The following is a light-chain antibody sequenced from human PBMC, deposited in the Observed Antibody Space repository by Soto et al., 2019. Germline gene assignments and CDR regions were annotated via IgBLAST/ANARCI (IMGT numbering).Light chain of an antibody. CDR2: EVS. J-gene: IGLJ1*01. CDR3: CSYAGSSTFYV. V-gene: IGLV2-23*02. CDR1: SSDVGSYNL. Sequence: QSVLTQPASVSGSPGQSITISCTGTSSDVGSYNLVSWYQQHPGKAPKLMIYEVSEWPSGVSSRFSGSKSGNTASLTISGLQPEDEADYYCCSYAGSSTFYVLGTGTKVTVL.